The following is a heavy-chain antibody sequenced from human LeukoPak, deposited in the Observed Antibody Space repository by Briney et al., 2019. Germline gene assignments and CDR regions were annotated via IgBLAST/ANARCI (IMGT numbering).Heavy chain of an antibody. D-gene: IGHD3-3*01. CDR2: IYYSGST. Sequence: SEALSLTCTVSGGSISSGGYYWSWIRQHPGKGLEWIGYIYYSGSTYHNPSLKSRVTISVDTSKNQFSLKLSSVTAADTAVYYCARVGTYYDFWSGYYGPDYWGPGTLVTVSS. CDR1: GGSISSGGYY. CDR3: ARVGTYYDFWSGYYGPDY. V-gene: IGHV4-31*03. J-gene: IGHJ4*02.